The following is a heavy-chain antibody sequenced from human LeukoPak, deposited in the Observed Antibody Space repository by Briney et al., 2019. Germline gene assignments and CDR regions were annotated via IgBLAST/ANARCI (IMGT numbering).Heavy chain of an antibody. J-gene: IGHJ4*02. Sequence: GGSLRLSCAASGFTFSSYWMTWVRQAPGKGLEWVANIKQDGSEKYYVDSVKGRFTISRDNAKNSLYLQMNSLRAEDTAVYYCARDWGNWDFDYWGQGTLVTVSS. CDR3: ARDWGNWDFDY. D-gene: IGHD1-1*01. CDR1: GFTFSSYW. CDR2: IKQDGSEK. V-gene: IGHV3-7*01.